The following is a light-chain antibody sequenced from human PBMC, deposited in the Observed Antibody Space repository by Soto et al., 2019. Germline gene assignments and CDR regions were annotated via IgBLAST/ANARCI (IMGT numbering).Light chain of an antibody. V-gene: IGKV3-15*01. J-gene: IGKJ4*01. CDR3: QQYNSRPST. CDR1: QSVSSN. Sequence: EIVMTQSPATLSVSPGERATLSCRASQSVSSNLAWYQQKPGQAPRLLIYGASTRATGIPARFSGCGSGTEFTLTISSLQSEDFAVYYCQQYNSRPSTFGGGTKVEIK. CDR2: GAS.